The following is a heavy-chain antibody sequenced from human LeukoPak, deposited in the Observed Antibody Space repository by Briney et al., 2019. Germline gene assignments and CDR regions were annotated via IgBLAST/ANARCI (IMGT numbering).Heavy chain of an antibody. CDR1: GFTFSSYS. J-gene: IGHJ4*02. CDR2: ISISSSYI. Sequence: GGSLRLSCAASGFTFSSYSMNWVRQAPGKGLEWVSSISISSSYIYYADSVKGRFTISRDNAKNSLCLQMNSLRAEDAAVYYCAMRRHCGGDCYGFDYWGQGTLVTVSS. D-gene: IGHD2-21*01. CDR3: AMRRHCGGDCYGFDY. V-gene: IGHV3-21*01.